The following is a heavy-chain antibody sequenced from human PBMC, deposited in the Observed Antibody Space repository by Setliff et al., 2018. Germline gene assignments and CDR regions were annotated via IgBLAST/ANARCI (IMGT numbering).Heavy chain of an antibody. CDR1: GGTFSSYA. CDR2: IIPIFGTA. V-gene: IGHV1-69*06. CDR3: AREPFTRVTSIVVVPAAAPY. D-gene: IGHD2-2*01. J-gene: IGHJ4*02. Sequence: SVKVSCKASGGTFSSYAISWVRQAPGQGLEWMGGIIPIFGTANYAQKFQGRVTITADKSTSTAYMELNSLRSEDTAVYYCAREPFTRVTSIVVVPAAAPYWGQGTLVTVSS.